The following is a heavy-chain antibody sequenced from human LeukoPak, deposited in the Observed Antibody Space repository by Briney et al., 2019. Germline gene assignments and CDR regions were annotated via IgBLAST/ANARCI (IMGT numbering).Heavy chain of an antibody. V-gene: IGHV3-74*01. D-gene: IGHD2-2*01. CDR3: ARDVLDCSSTSCQYYYYGMDV. CDR2: INSDVSST. J-gene: IGHJ6*02. CDR1: GFTFSSYW. Sequence: GGSLRLSCAASGFTFSSYWMHWVRQAPGKGLVWVSRINSDVSSTSYADSVKGRFTISRDNAKNTLYLQMNSLRAEDTAVCYCARDVLDCSSTSCQYYYYGMDVWGQGTTVTVSS.